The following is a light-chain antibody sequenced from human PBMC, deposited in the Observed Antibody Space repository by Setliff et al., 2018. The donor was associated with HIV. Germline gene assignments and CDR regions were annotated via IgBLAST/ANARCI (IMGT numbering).Light chain of an antibody. V-gene: IGLV2-14*03. CDR3: TSYTGGNTRV. CDR1: SSDIGGYNY. J-gene: IGLJ1*01. Sequence: QSALTQPASVSGSPGQTITISCTGTSSDIGGYNYVSWYQQHPGEAPKLIIYNVNNRPSGVSGRFSGSKSGNTASLTISELRAEDETDYYCTSYTGGNTRVFGTGTKVTV. CDR2: NVN.